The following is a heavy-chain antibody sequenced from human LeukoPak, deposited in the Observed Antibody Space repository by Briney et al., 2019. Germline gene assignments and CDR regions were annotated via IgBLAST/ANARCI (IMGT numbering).Heavy chain of an antibody. V-gene: IGHV4-39*07. CDR3: ARVPRYQLHYYYYYYMDV. CDR1: GGSISSSSYY. J-gene: IGHJ6*03. CDR2: IYYSGST. Sequence: SETLSLTCTVSGGSISSSSYYWGWIRQPPGKGLEWIGSIYYSGSTYYNPSLKSRVTMSVDTSKNQFSLKLSSVTAADTAVYYCARVPRYQLHYYYYYYMDVWGKGTTVTVSS. D-gene: IGHD2-2*01.